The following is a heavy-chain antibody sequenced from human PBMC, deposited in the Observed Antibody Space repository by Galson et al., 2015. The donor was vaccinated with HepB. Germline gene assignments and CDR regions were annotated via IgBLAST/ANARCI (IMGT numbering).Heavy chain of an antibody. CDR3: ARVHFGLESISGYWYFDL. Sequence: SLKLSCEASGFTFSRYTMNWVRQAPGKGLESVSYISSNGNTLLDADTVKGRFIISRDNSQNSLYLQMNSLRDEDTAVYYCARVHFGLESISGYWYFDLWGRGTLVTVSS. CDR2: ISSNGNTL. CDR1: GFTFSRYT. V-gene: IGHV3-48*02. D-gene: IGHD3-10*01. J-gene: IGHJ2*01.